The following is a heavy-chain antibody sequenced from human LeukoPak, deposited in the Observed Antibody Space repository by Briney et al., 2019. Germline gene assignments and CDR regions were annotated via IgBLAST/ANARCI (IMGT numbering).Heavy chain of an antibody. Sequence: GGSLRLSCAASGFTFSDYEMNWVRQAPGKGLEWVSGSGIYYADSVKGRFTISRDNPKNSLYLQMNSLRAEDTAVYYCAELGITMIGGVWGKGTTVTISS. J-gene: IGHJ6*04. CDR1: GFTFSDYE. D-gene: IGHD3-10*02. CDR2: SGSGI. V-gene: IGHV3-48*03. CDR3: AELGITMIGGV.